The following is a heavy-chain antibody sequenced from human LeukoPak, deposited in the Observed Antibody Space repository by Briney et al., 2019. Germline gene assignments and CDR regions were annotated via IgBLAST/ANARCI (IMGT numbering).Heavy chain of an antibody. CDR1: GFTFSSYG. CDR2: ISYDGSNK. CDR3: AKALAAAVDY. J-gene: IGHJ4*02. Sequence: GRSLRLSCAASGFTFSSYGMEWVRQAPGKGLEWVAVISYDGSNKYYADSVKGRFTISRDNSKNSLYLQMNSLRAEDTAVYYCAKALAAAVDYWCQGTLVTVSS. V-gene: IGHV3-30*18. D-gene: IGHD6-13*01.